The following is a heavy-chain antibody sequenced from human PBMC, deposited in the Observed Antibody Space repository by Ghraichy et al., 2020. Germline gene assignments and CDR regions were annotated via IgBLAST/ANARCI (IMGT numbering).Heavy chain of an antibody. CDR1: GGSISSSSYY. CDR3: ARHLYSSESWYFDL. CDR2: IYYSGST. Sequence: SQTLSLTCTVSGGSISSSSYYWGWIRQPPGKGLEWIGSIYYSGSTYYNPSLKSRVTISVDTSKNQFSLKLSSVTAADTAVYYCARHLYSSESWYFDLWGRGTLVTVSS. V-gene: IGHV4-39*01. D-gene: IGHD6-19*01. J-gene: IGHJ2*01.